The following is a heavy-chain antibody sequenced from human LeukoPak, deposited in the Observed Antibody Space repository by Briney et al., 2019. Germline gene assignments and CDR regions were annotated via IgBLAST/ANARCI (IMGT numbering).Heavy chain of an antibody. D-gene: IGHD3-10*01. CDR1: GFTFSSYD. Sequence: GGSLRLSCAASGFTFSSYDMHWVREATGKGLEWVSAIGTAGDTYYPGSVKGRFTISRENAKNSLYLQMNSLRAGDTAVYYCARGATMVWGERYTDMDVWGKGTTVTISS. CDR2: IGTAGDT. J-gene: IGHJ6*03. V-gene: IGHV3-13*01. CDR3: ARGATMVWGERYTDMDV.